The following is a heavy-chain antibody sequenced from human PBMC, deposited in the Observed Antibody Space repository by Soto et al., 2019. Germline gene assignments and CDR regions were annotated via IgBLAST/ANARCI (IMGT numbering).Heavy chain of an antibody. CDR2: ISWNSGSI. V-gene: IGHV3-9*01. D-gene: IGHD3-10*01. CDR1: GFTFDDYA. J-gene: IGHJ4*02. Sequence: EVQLVESGGGLVQPGRSLRLSCAASGFTFDDYAMHWVRQAPGKGLEWVSGISWNSGSIGYADSVKGRFTISRDNAKNSLYLQMNSLRAEDTALYYCAKTFDDYGSGSYMGGVFDYWGQGTLVTVSS. CDR3: AKTFDDYGSGSYMGGVFDY.